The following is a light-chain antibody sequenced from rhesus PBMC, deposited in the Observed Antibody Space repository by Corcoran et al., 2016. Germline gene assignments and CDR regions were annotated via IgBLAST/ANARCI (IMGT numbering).Light chain of an antibody. Sequence: DIQMTQSPSSLSASVGDTVTITCRASQGISSYLNWFQQKPGKAPKLLIYAVSNLESGVPSRFSGSGSGTDFTLTISSLQPEDFAAYYCLQHNSYPRTFGQGTKVEIK. CDR3: LQHNSYPRT. CDR1: QGISSY. CDR2: AVS. J-gene: IGKJ1*01. V-gene: IGKV1-28*03.